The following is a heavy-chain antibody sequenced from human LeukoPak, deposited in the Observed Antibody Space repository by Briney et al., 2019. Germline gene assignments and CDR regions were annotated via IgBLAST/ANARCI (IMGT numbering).Heavy chain of an antibody. D-gene: IGHD3-22*01. Sequence: SQTLSLTCTVSGGSISSGGYYWSWIRQHPGKGLEWIGYIYYSGSTYYNPSLKSRVTISIDKSKNQFFLNLSSVTASDTAVYYCAGLVGRYSSGLYYYYFDYWGQGTLVTVSS. CDR2: IYYSGST. CDR3: AGLVGRYSSGLYYYYFDY. CDR1: GGSISSGGYY. J-gene: IGHJ4*02. V-gene: IGHV4-31*09.